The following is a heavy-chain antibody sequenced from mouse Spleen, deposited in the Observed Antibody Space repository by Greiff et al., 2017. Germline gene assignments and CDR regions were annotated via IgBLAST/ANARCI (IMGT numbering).Heavy chain of an antibody. V-gene: IGHV5-16*01. CDR2: INYDGSST. D-gene: IGHD2-1*01. Sequence: EVKLMESEGGLVQPGSSMKLSCTASGFTFSDYYMAWVRQVPEKGLEWVANINYDGSSTYYLDSLKSRFIISRDNAKNILYLQMSSLKSEDTATYYCARDGNYAYFDYWGQGTTLTVSS. CDR3: ARDGNYAYFDY. CDR1: GFTFSDYY. J-gene: IGHJ2*01.